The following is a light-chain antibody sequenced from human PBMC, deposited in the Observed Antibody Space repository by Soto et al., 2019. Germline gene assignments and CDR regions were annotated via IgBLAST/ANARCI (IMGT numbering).Light chain of an antibody. V-gene: IGKV2-40*01. CDR2: TAS. Sequence: EIVMTQTPLSLPFTHGEPASISCRSSQSLLDRDDGNMYLDWYVQKPGQSPQLLVYTASYRAPGVPDRFSGIGSGTDFTLQISRVEADDVGVYYCMQRLEFPLTFGGGTKVDIK. J-gene: IGKJ4*01. CDR3: MQRLEFPLT. CDR1: QSLLDRDDGNMY.